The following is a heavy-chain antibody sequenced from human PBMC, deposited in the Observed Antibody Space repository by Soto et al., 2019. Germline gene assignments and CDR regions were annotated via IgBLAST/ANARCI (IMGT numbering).Heavy chain of an antibody. CDR1: GYTFTSYG. CDR2: ISAYNGNT. CDR3: AREPSPGYYYGMDV. J-gene: IGHJ6*02. V-gene: IGHV1-18*04. Sequence: ASVKVSCKASGYTFTSYGISWVRQAPGQGLEWMGWISAYNGNTNYAQKLQGRVTMTTDTCTSTAYMELRSLRSDDTAVYYCAREPSPGYYYGMDVWGHGTTLTVSS.